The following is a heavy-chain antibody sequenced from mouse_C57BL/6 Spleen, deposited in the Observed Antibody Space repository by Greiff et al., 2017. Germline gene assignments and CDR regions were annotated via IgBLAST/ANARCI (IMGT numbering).Heavy chain of an antibody. CDR2: IDPENGDT. D-gene: IGHD2-1*01. J-gene: IGHJ1*03. V-gene: IGHV14-4*01. CDR1: GFNIKDDY. Sequence: VHVKQSGAELVRPGASVKLSCTASGFNIKDDYMHWVKQRPEQGLEWIGWIDPENGDTEYASKFQGKATITADTSSNTAYLQLSSLTSEDTAVYYCTTDGGGNRDWYFDVWGTGTTVTVSS. CDR3: TTDGGGNRDWYFDV.